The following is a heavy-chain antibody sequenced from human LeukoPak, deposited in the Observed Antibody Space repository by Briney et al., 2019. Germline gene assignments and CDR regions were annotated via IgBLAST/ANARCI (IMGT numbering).Heavy chain of an antibody. D-gene: IGHD3-22*01. CDR2: INPNSGGT. CDR3: ARMDYYDSSGYGYWFDP. J-gene: IGHJ5*02. V-gene: IGHV1-2*02. Sequence: ASVKVSCKASGYTFTGYYMHWVRQAPGQRLEWMGWINPNSGGTNYAQKLQCRVTMTRDTSISTAYMELSRLRSDDTAVYYCARMDYYDSSGYGYWFDPWGQGTLVTVSS. CDR1: GYTFTGYY.